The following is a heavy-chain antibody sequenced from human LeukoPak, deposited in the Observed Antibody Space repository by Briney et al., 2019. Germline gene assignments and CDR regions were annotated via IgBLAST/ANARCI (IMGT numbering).Heavy chain of an antibody. V-gene: IGHV3-7*04. CDR2: IKQDASEK. J-gene: IGHJ4*02. CDR1: GFAFSNYW. CDR3: ARDGWRFGELSDY. Sequence: GGSLRLSCAASGFAFSNYWMSWVRQAPGKGLEWVANIKQDASEKYYVNSVKGRFTIFRDNAKNSLNLQMNSLRPEDTAVYYCARDGWRFGELSDYWGQGTLVTVSS. D-gene: IGHD3-10*01.